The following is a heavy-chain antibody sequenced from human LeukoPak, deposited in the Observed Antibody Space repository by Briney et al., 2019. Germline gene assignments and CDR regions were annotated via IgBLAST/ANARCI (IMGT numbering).Heavy chain of an antibody. CDR1: GGTFSSYA. CDR2: IIPIFGTA. V-gene: IGHV1-69*06. CDR3: ARGHYDSSGYYNYYYMDV. D-gene: IGHD3-22*01. Sequence: SVKVSCKASGGTFSSYAISWVRQAPGQGLEWMGGIIPIFGTANYEQKFQGRVTITADRSTSTAYMELSSLRSEDTAVYYCARGHYDSSGYYNYYYMDVWGKGTTVTVSS. J-gene: IGHJ6*03.